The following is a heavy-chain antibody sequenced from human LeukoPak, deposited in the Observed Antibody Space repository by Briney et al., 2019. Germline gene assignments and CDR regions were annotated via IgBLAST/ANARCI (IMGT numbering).Heavy chain of an antibody. Sequence: SETLSLTCAVYGGSFSGYYWSWIRQPPGKGLEWIGEINHSGSTNYNPSLKSRVTISVDTSKNQFSLKLSSVTAADTAVYYRARGRGFGASYYYYYYMDVWGKGTTVTVSS. J-gene: IGHJ6*03. CDR3: ARGRGFGASYYYYYYMDV. D-gene: IGHD3-10*01. CDR2: INHSGST. CDR1: GGSFSGYY. V-gene: IGHV4-34*01.